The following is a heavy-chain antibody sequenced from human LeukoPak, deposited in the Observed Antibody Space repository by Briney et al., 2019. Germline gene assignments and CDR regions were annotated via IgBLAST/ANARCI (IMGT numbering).Heavy chain of an antibody. CDR1: GFRFSNYG. J-gene: IGHJ4*02. CDR2: ITGNGAT. V-gene: IGHV3-23*01. Sequence: PGGSLRLSCAASGFRFSNYGMNWVRQAPGKGLEWVSGITGNGATYYADSVKGRFTISRDNSRNTVYLQMNSLRAEDTAVYYCANDLGWIQLNLGRGQGTLVTVSS. CDR3: ANDLGWIQLNLG. D-gene: IGHD5-18*01.